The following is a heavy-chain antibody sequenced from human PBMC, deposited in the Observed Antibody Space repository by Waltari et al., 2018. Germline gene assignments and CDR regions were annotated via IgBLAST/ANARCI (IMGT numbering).Heavy chain of an antibody. CDR1: GLPFSSYS. CDR2: CSSSSSTI. D-gene: IGHD2-21*01. Sequence: EVQLVESGGGLVQPGGSLRLSCAASGLPFSSYSINWVRQAPGKGLEWVSYCSSSSSTIYYADSVKGRFTISRDNAKNSLYLQMNSLRAEDTAVYYCRVIAIRPLSFDYWGQGTLVTVSS. CDR3: RVIAIRPLSFDY. J-gene: IGHJ4*02. V-gene: IGHV3-48*04.